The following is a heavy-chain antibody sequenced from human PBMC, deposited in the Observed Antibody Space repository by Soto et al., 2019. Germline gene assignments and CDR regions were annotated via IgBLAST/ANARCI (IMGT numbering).Heavy chain of an antibody. CDR1: GYTFTSYG. V-gene: IGHV1-18*01. J-gene: IGHJ5*02. D-gene: IGHD1-7*01. CDR2: ISAYNGNT. Sequence: QVQLVQSGAEVKKPGASVKVSCKASGYTFTSYGISWVRQAPGQGLEWMGWISAYNGNTNYAQKLQGRVTMTTDTSTSTAYMELRSLRSDDTAVYYCARELDQGWNYGWGMNGPWFDPWGQGTLVTVSS. CDR3: ARELDQGWNYGWGMNGPWFDP.